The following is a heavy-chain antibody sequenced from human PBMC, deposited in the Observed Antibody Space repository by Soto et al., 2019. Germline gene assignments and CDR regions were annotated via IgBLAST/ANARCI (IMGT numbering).Heavy chain of an antibody. CDR2: IYPSGST. CDR1: GGSISGHS. V-gene: IGHV4-4*07. J-gene: IGHJ4*02. CDR3: VRGRSYSVYDF. D-gene: IGHD5-12*01. Sequence: SETQSLTCTVSGGSISGHSWVWIRQPAGKGLEWIGHIYPSGSTSYNPSLRSRVTMSLDTSSNQIFLNLTSVTAADTAVFYCVRGRSYSVYDFWGPGTLVTVSS.